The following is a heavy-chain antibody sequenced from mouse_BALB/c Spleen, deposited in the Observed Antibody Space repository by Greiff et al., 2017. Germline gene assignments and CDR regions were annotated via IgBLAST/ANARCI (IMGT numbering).Heavy chain of an antibody. CDR2: INPSNGGT. CDR3: ARGTFFAY. Sequence: VQLQQSGAELVKPGASVKLSCKASGYTFTSYYMYWVKQRPGQGLEWIGEINPSNGGTNFNEKFKSKATLTVDKSSSTAYMQLSSLTSENSAVYFCARGTFFAYWGQGTLVTVSA. J-gene: IGHJ3*01. D-gene: IGHD3-3*01. CDR1: GYTFTSYY. V-gene: IGHV1S81*02.